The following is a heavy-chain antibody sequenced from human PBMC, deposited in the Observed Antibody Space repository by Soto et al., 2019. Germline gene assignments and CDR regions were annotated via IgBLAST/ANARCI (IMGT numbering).Heavy chain of an antibody. J-gene: IGHJ4*02. CDR3: AKLKMYRSTWWSYFAY. CDR2: VSGDGSST. Sequence: GGSVRLSCAASGFTFSSSWMHWVRQAPGKGLVWVSRVSGDGSSTNYADSVKGRFTISRDNAKNTLHLQMNSPRAEDTAVYYCAKLKMYRSTWWSYFAYRGQGTLVTVPS. V-gene: IGHV3-74*01. CDR1: GFTFSSSW. D-gene: IGHD6-13*01.